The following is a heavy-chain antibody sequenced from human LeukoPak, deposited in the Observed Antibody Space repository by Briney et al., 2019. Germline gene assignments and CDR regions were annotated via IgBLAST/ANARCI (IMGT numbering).Heavy chain of an antibody. CDR2: INSDGSST. Sequence: GGSLRLSCAASGFTFSSYWMHWVRQAPGKGLVWVSRINSDGSSTSYADSVKGRFTISRDNAKNSLYLQMNSLRAEDTAVYYCARDSPRRELDYWGQGTLVTVSS. V-gene: IGHV3-74*01. D-gene: IGHD1-26*01. CDR1: GFTFSSYW. J-gene: IGHJ4*02. CDR3: ARDSPRRELDY.